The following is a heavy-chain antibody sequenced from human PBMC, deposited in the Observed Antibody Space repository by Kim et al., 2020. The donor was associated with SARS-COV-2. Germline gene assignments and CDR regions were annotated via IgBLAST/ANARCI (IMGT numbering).Heavy chain of an antibody. J-gene: IGHJ3*02. Sequence: SVKVSCKASGGTFSSYAISWVRQAPGQGLEWMGGIIPIFGTANYAQKFQGRVTITADESTSTAYMELSSLRSEDTAVYYCARDPRLAARPHDAFDIWGQGTMVTVSS. CDR1: GGTFSSYA. CDR2: IIPIFGTA. CDR3: ARDPRLAARPHDAFDI. D-gene: IGHD6-6*01. V-gene: IGHV1-69*13.